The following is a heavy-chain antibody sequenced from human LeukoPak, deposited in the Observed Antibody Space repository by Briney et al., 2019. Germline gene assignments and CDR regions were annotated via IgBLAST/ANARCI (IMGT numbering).Heavy chain of an antibody. J-gene: IGHJ4*02. D-gene: IGHD3-10*01. Sequence: SETLSLTCTVSGGSISSSSYYWGWIRQPPGKGLEWIGSIYYSGSTYYNPSLKSRVTISVERPKNQFSLKLSSVTAADTAVYYCARGLGRVVRGAAHLDYWGQGTLVTVSS. CDR3: ARGLGRVVRGAAHLDY. CDR1: GGSISSSSYY. V-gene: IGHV4-39*07. CDR2: IYYSGST.